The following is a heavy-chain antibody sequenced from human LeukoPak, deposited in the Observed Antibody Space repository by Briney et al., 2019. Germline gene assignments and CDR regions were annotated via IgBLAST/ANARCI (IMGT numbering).Heavy chain of an antibody. J-gene: IGHJ4*02. Sequence: GGSLRLSCAASGFTFSNAWMNWVRQAPGKGLEWVGRIKSKTDGGTTDYAAPVKGRFTISRDDSKNTLDLQMNSLKTDDTAVYYCTTSEYSSGWFRYWGQGTLVTVSS. D-gene: IGHD6-19*01. V-gene: IGHV3-15*01. CDR1: GFTFSNAW. CDR3: TTSEYSSGWFRY. CDR2: IKSKTDGGTT.